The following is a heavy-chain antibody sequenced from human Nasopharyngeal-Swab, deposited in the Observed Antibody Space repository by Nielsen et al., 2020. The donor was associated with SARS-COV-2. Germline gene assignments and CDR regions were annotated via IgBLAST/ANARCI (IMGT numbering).Heavy chain of an antibody. J-gene: IGHJ5*02. Sequence: GESLKISCAASGFTFGTYNMNWVRQAPGKGLEWVSSISSSSNSIYYADSVKGRFTISRDNAKNSLYLQMNSLRVEDTGIFFCARRIHDNTYDWFDTWGQGTPVTVSS. V-gene: IGHV3-21*01. D-gene: IGHD2/OR15-2a*01. CDR2: ISSSSNSI. CDR1: GFTFGTYN. CDR3: ARRIHDNTYDWFDT.